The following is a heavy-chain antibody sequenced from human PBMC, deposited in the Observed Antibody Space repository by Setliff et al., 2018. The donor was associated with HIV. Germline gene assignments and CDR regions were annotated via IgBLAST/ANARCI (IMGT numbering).Heavy chain of an antibody. D-gene: IGHD6-13*01. J-gene: IGHJ6*03. CDR3: ARGVAAAGMLMDV. Sequence: SETLSLTCIVSGVSTSIHYWVWIRQPAGRGLEWIGRIHTSDTTRYNPSLQSRVAMSVDTSKNQFSLKLTSVSAADTAVYYCARGVAAAGMLMDVWGKGTTVTVSS. V-gene: IGHV4-4*07. CDR2: IHTSDTT. CDR1: GVSTSIHY.